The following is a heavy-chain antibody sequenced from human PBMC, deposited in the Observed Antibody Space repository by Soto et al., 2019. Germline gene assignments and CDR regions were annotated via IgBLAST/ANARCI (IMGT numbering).Heavy chain of an antibody. V-gene: IGHV4-59*01. Sequence: SETLSLTCTVLGGSISNCYWSWLRQPPGKGLEWIGYISHTGFTDYNPSLKSRVTISLDTSKNQFSLKLNSVTAADTALYYCERVDSYSSSWSHDPWGQGTLVTVSS. CDR2: ISHTGFT. CDR1: GGSISNCY. J-gene: IGHJ5*02. D-gene: IGHD6-13*01. CDR3: ERVDSYSSSWSHDP.